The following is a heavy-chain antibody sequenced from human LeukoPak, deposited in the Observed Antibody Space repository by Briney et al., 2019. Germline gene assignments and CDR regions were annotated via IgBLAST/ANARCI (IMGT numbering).Heavy chain of an antibody. D-gene: IGHD5-24*01. CDR2: IYPGDSDT. V-gene: IGHV5-51*01. J-gene: IGHJ3*02. Sequence: GESLKISCKAPGYSFTSYWIGWVRQMPGKGLEWMGIIYPGDSDTRYSPSVQGQVTISVDKSISTAYLQWSSLKASDTAMYYCARPRDGYNSDAFDIWGQGTMVTVSS. CDR3: ARPRDGYNSDAFDI. CDR1: GYSFTSYW.